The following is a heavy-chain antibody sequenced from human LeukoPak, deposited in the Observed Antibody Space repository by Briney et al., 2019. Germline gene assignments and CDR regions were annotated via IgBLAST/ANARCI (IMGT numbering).Heavy chain of an antibody. D-gene: IGHD6-19*01. CDR3: ASYALGWYKIDF. CDR2: ISYLGNT. Sequence: SETLSLTCTVSGGSISDYYWNWIRQPPGKGLEWIGYISYLGNTNYSPSLKSRITMSVDTSNTQFSLRLSSVTAADTAVYYCASYALGWYKIDFWGQGVLVTVSS. J-gene: IGHJ4*02. V-gene: IGHV4-59*01. CDR1: GGSISDYY.